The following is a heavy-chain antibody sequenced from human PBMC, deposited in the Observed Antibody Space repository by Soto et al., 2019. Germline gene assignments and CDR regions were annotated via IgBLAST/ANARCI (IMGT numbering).Heavy chain of an antibody. CDR1: DVTSTSRDYS. V-gene: IGHV4-30-2*01. Sequence: SYTHSLTYAVSDVTSTSRDYSCSWIRKPPGKGLEWIGYIYHSGSTYYNPSLKSRVTISVDRSKNQFSLKLSSVTAADTAVYYCASMVRGAKSWFDPWGQGTLVTVSS. D-gene: IGHD3-10*01. J-gene: IGHJ5*02. CDR2: IYHSGST. CDR3: ASMVRGAKSWFDP.